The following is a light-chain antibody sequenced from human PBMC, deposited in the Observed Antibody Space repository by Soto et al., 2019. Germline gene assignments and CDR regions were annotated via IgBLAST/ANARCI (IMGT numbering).Light chain of an antibody. V-gene: IGLV2-8*01. J-gene: IGLJ3*02. CDR2: EVN. Sequence: QSALTQPPSASGSPGQSVTISCTGTSSDVGAYNFVSWYQQHPGKAPKLMIYEVNKRPSGVPDRFSGSKSGNTASLSVSGLQAEDEADYYCSSYGGSNNYWVFGGGTKLTVL. CDR3: SSYGGSNNYWV. CDR1: SSDVGAYNF.